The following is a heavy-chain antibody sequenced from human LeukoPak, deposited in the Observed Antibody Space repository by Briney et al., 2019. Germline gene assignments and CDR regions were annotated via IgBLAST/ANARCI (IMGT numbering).Heavy chain of an antibody. CDR2: ISGSGDTM. V-gene: IGHV3-48*03. J-gene: IGHJ1*01. CDR3: ARVGSPQYFQD. CDR1: GFTFSSYE. D-gene: IGHD3-16*01. Sequence: PGGSLRLSCAASGFTFSSYEMNWVRQAPEKGLECVSYISGSGDTMYYADSVKGRFSISRDNAKNSLYLRMNSLRAEDTAVYFCARVGSPQYFQDWGQGTLVTVSS.